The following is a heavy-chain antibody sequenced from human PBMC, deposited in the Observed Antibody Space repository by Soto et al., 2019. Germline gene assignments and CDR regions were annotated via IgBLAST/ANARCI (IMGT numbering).Heavy chain of an antibody. Sequence: QVQLVQSGAAVKKPGASVKVSCQASGYTFTSYAMPWVRQAPGQRLEWMGWINADNSNTKYSQKLQGRVTITRDTSESTAYMELSSVRCGDTAVYYCARDFGGVYMGVWGKGTTVTVSS. D-gene: IGHD3-16*01. V-gene: IGHV1-3*01. CDR3: ARDFGGVYMGV. CDR1: GYTFTSYA. J-gene: IGHJ6*03. CDR2: INADNSNT.